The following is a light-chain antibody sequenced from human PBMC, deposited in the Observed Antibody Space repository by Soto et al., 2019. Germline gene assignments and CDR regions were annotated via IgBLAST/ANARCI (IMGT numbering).Light chain of an antibody. Sequence: DIQMTQSPSSLSASVGDRVSVTCRASQSISTFLNWYQQRPGEDPKLLIYAASSLQSGVSSRFSGSGSGADFTLSIGSLQPEDFATYYCQQSYTTPRTFGQGTKEEVK. J-gene: IGKJ1*01. CDR2: AAS. CDR3: QQSYTTPRT. V-gene: IGKV1-39*01. CDR1: QSISTF.